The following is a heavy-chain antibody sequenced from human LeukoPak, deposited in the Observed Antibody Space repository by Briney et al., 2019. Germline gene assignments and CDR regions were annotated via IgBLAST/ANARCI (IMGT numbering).Heavy chain of an antibody. J-gene: IGHJ3*02. CDR2: IYYSGST. CDR1: GGSISSYY. CDR3: ARVWFIAVAGIGAFDI. Sequence: SETLSLTCTVSGGSISSYYWSWIRQPPGKGLEWIGYIYYSGSTNYNPSLKSRVTISVDTSKNQFSLKLSSVTAADTAVYYCARVWFIAVAGIGAFDIWGQGTMVTVSS. D-gene: IGHD6-19*01. V-gene: IGHV4-59*01.